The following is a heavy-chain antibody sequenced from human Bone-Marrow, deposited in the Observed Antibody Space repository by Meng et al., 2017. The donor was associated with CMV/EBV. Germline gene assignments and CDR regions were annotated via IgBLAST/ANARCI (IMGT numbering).Heavy chain of an antibody. V-gene: IGHV1-18*01. CDR3: AGWTFGVTYGIGS. J-gene: IGHJ5*01. CDR2: ISVYNGNT. D-gene: IGHD3-3*01. Sequence: QVQLVQSGAGVKEPGALVKVSCNTSCHTFSTLGITWVRQAPGQGLEWMGWISVYNGNTEYSQKLQGRVTMTTDTSTSTVYMELRSLRSDDTAVYFCAGWTFGVTYGIGSWGHGTLVTVSS. CDR1: CHTFSTLG.